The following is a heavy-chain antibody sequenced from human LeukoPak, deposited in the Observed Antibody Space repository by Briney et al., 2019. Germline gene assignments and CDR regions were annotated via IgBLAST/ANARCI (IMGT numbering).Heavy chain of an antibody. V-gene: IGHV4-30-4*01. CDR1: GGSISSGDKY. CDR3: ARVTRWAGLDF. Sequence: SEPLSLTCNVSGGSISSGDKYWSWIRQPPGKGLEWIGNIYYSGSTYYNSSLKSRLTISVDTSENQFSLHLTSVTAADEAVYFCARVTRWAGLDFWGQGTLVTVSS. CDR2: IYYSGST. D-gene: IGHD2-21*02. J-gene: IGHJ4*02.